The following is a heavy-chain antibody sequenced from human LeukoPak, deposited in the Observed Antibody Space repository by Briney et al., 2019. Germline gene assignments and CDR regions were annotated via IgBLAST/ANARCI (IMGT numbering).Heavy chain of an antibody. CDR3: ARDSLWFGEAEPH. J-gene: IGHJ4*02. CDR2: INHSGST. Sequence: SETLSLTCAVYDGSFSGYYWSWIRQPPGKGLEWIGEINHSGSTNYNPSLKSRVTISLDTSKSQFSLKVRYVTAADTAVYYCARDSLWFGEAEPHWGQGTLVTVSS. V-gene: IGHV4-34*01. CDR1: DGSFSGYY. D-gene: IGHD3-10*01.